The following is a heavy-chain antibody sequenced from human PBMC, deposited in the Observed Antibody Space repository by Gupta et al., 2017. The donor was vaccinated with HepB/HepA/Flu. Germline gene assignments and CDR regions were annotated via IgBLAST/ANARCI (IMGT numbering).Heavy chain of an antibody. V-gene: IGHV3-21*01. J-gene: IGHJ4*02. CDR3: ARDPGNTSPRHIDY. CDR2: ISGGSTYI. Sequence: EVHLVESGGGLVKPGGSLRLSCAASGFTFSTYTMNWVRQAPGKGLEWVSSISGGSTYIYYADSVKGRFTISRDNAQRSMSLQMNGLRAEDTAVYYCARDPGNTSPRHIDYWGQGSLVTVSS. CDR1: GFTFSTYT. D-gene: IGHD4-23*01.